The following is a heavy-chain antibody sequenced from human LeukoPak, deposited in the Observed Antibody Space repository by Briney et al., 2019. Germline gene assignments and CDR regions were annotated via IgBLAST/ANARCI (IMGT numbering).Heavy chain of an antibody. CDR1: GLTLSDHY. V-gene: IGHV3-11*01. D-gene: IGHD5-18*01. CDR3: ATGKRTYRK. Sequence: GGSLRLSCAASGLTLSDHYMGWIRQAPGKGLEWVSYISNRGYSTYYAVSVKGRFTISRDNANNSLYLQMNSLSDEDTAIYYCATGKRTYRKWGQGTLVTVSS. J-gene: IGHJ4*02. CDR2: ISNRGYST.